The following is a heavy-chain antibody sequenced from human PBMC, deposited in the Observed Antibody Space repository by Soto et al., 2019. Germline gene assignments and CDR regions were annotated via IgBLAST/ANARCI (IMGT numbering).Heavy chain of an antibody. CDR2: ISSTTNYI. Sequence: GGSLRLSCAASGFTFTRYSMNWVRQAPGKGLEWVSSISSTTNYIYGGDSMKGRFTISRDNAKNSLYLEMNSLRAEDTAVYYCARESEDLTSNFDYWGQGTLVTVSS. CDR1: GFTFTRYS. J-gene: IGHJ4*02. CDR3: ARESEDLTSNFDY. V-gene: IGHV3-21*06.